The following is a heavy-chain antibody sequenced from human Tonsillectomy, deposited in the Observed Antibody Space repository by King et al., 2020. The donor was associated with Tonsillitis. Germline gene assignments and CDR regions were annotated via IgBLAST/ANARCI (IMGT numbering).Heavy chain of an antibody. CDR3: ARGCGSYENYGMDV. V-gene: IGHV3-33*05. CDR1: GFTFSSYG. D-gene: IGHD1-26*01. CDR2: ISYDGSNT. J-gene: IGHJ6*02. Sequence: VQLVESGGGAVQPGKSLRLSCAASGFTFSSYGMHWVRQAPGKGLEWVAVISYDGSNTYYGGSVKGRFTMSRDNSKNTLYLQMNSLRAEDTAVYYCARGCGSYENYGMDVWGQGTTVTVSS.